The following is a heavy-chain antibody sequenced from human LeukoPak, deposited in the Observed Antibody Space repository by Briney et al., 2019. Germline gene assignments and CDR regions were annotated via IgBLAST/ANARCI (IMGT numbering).Heavy chain of an antibody. CDR3: ARAGGKSGWFDP. J-gene: IGHJ5*02. V-gene: IGHV4-59*01. D-gene: IGHD3-16*01. CDR1: GGSISSYY. Sequence: PSETLSLTXTVSGGSISSYYWSWIRQPPGKGLEWIGYIYYSGSTNYNPSLKSRVTISVDTSKNQFSLKLSSVTAADTAVYYCARAGGKSGWFDPWGQGTLVTVSS. CDR2: IYYSGST.